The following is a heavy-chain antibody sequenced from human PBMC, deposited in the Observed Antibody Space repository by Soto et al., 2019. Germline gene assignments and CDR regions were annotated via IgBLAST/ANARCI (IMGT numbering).Heavy chain of an antibody. CDR1: VGSFSGDY. Sequence: PSETLSLTCAVYVGSFSGDYWSCIRQPPGKGLEWFGEINPSGSTNYNPSLKSRVTISVDTSKNQFSMKLSSVTAAETAVYYCAREEGPPRHYYYGMDVSGQGTTVTVSS. CDR3: AREEGPPRHYYYGMDV. J-gene: IGHJ6*02. V-gene: IGHV4-34*01. CDR2: INPSGST.